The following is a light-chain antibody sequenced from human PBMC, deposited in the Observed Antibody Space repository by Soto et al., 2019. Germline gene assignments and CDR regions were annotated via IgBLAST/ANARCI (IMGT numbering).Light chain of an antibody. CDR3: QQYNSYSEA. J-gene: IGKJ1*01. Sequence: DIQMPQSPYTLSGSLGDRFTITCLASQTISSWLAWYQQKPGKAPKLLIYKASTLKSGVPSRFSGSGSGTEFTLTISSLQPDDFATYYCQQYNSYSEAFGQGSKVDIK. V-gene: IGKV1-5*03. CDR2: KAS. CDR1: QTISSW.